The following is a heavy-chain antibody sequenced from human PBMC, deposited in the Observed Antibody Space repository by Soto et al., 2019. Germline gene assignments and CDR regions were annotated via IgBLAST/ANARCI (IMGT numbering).Heavy chain of an antibody. V-gene: IGHV4-59*01. CDR1: GVSISSSY. CDR2: IYNSWST. Sequence: QVQLQESGPGLVKPSETLSLTCTVSGVSISSSYWSWIRQPPGKGLEWIGYIYNSWSTNYNPSLKSGVTNSVYTSKNRVSLGLSSVTAADTAVYYCARDRAFFSGRIGYSPPDYYYYMGVWGKGTTVTVS. J-gene: IGHJ6*03. D-gene: IGHD2-15*01. CDR3: ARDRAFFSGRIGYSPPDYYYYMGV.